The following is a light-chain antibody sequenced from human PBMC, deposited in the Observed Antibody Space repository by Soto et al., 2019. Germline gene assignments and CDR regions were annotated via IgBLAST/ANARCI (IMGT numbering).Light chain of an antibody. CDR3: QQYNSWPET. V-gene: IGKV3-15*01. CDR2: GAS. CDR1: QSVSSSY. J-gene: IGKJ1*01. Sequence: EIVLTQSPGTLSLSPGERATLSCRASQSVSSSYLAWYQQKHGQAPRLLMHGASTRATGVPARFSGSGSGTEFTLTISSLQSEDFAVYYCQQYNSWPETFGQGTKVDIK.